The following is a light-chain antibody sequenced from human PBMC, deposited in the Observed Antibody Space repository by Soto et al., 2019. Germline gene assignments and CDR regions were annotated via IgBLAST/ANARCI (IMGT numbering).Light chain of an antibody. J-gene: IGKJ2*01. CDR3: QQYESTPPT. CDR1: QSVSSY. V-gene: IGKV3-11*01. CDR2: DAS. Sequence: EIVLTQSPATLSLSPGERATLSCRASQSVSSYLAWYQQKPGQAPRLLIYDASNRATGIPARFSGSGSGTDFTLTISSLVPEDFALYYCQQYESTPPTFGQGTKLEI.